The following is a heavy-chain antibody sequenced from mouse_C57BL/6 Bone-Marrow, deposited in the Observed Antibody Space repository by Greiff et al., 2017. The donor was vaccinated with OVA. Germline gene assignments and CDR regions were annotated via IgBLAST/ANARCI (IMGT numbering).Heavy chain of an antibody. CDR2: IRHKANGYTT. Sequence: EVMLVESGGGLVQPGGSLSLSCAASGFTFTDYYMSWVRQPPGQALEWLGFIRHKANGYTTEYNVSVKGRLTISRDSSQAILYLQMNDLRVDGSATYDCAVCRYYYSNYVSLYYFAYWGQGTTLTVSA. D-gene: IGHD2-5*01. CDR1: GFTFTDYY. CDR3: AVCRYYYSNYVSLYYFAY. V-gene: IGHV7-3*01. J-gene: IGHJ2*01.